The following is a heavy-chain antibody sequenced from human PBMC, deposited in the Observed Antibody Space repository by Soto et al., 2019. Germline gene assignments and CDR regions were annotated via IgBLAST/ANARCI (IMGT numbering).Heavy chain of an antibody. CDR3: ASHFTGVLVLGTSPPGGDNYGWDV. J-gene: IGHJ6*02. CDR1: GGTFSRYT. CDR2: IIPILDIP. D-gene: IGHD2-8*02. V-gene: IGHV1-69*02. Sequence: QVQLVQSGAEVKKPGSSVKVSCKASGGTFSRYTFTWVRQAPGQGLEWMGRIIPILDIPNYAQNFQGRVPITADKSSSTAYMELSSLPPDDTAVYYGASHFTGVLVLGTSPPGGDNYGWDVWGQGTTVTVSS.